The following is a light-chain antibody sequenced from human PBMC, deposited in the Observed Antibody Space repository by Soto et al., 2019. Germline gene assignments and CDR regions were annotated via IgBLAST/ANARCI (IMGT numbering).Light chain of an antibody. CDR3: QQHGSSPPWT. J-gene: IGKJ1*01. Sequence: EIVLTHSPGTLSLSPGERATLSCRAGQSVSISYLAWYQQRPGQAPRLLIYGASSRATGIPDRFSGSGSGTDFTLTISRLEPEDFAVYYCQQHGSSPPWTFGQGTKVDIK. CDR2: GAS. CDR1: QSVSISY. V-gene: IGKV3-20*01.